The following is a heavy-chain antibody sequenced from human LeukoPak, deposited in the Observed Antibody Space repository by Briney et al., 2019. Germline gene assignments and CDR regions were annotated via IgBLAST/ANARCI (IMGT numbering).Heavy chain of an antibody. CDR3: ARDRGYTQDY. J-gene: IGHJ4*02. V-gene: IGHV3-21*01. Sequence: GGSLRLSCAAPVFRVSSYDMNWVRQAPGKGLEWVSSISSSSSYIYYADSVKGRFAISRDNTKNTLYLQMNSLRAEDTAVYYCARDRGYTQDYWGQGTLVTVSS. CDR1: VFRVSSYD. CDR2: ISSSSSYI. D-gene: IGHD5-12*01.